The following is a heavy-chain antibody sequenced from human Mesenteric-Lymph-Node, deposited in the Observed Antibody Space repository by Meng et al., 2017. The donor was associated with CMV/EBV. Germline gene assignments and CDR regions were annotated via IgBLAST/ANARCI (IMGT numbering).Heavy chain of an antibody. D-gene: IGHD2-2*01. J-gene: IGHJ4*02. CDR2: ISSGGSSI. CDR3: ARDPPGTSCYDY. Sequence: GESLKISCAASGFTFSTYSMNWVRQAPGKGLEWVSVISSGGSSIYYADSVKGRFTISRDNAKNSLYLQMNSLRAEDTAVYYCARDPPGTSCYDYWGQGTLVTVSS. V-gene: IGHV3-21*01. CDR1: GFTFSTYS.